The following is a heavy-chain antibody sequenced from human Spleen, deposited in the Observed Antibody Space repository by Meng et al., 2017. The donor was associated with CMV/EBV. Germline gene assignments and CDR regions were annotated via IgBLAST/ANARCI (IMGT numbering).Heavy chain of an antibody. D-gene: IGHD3-16*01. Sequence: GESLKISCTASGFTLSNYWMSWVRQAPGKGPEWVANIKQDGSETYYVDSVRGRFTISRDNAKNSLYLQMNSLRVEDTATYYCARGGGEYWGQGALVTVSS. CDR3: ARGGGEY. CDR1: GFTLSNYW. CDR2: IKQDGSET. J-gene: IGHJ4*02. V-gene: IGHV3-7*01.